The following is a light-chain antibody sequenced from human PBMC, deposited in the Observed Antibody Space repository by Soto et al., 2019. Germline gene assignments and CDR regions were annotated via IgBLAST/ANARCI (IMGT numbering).Light chain of an antibody. CDR1: QGISSY. Sequence: AIRMTQSPSSLSASTGDRVTITCRASQGISSYLAWYQQKPGKAPKLLIYAASTLQSGVPSRFSGSGSGTDFTLTISWLQSEDFATYYCQQYYSYALTCGGGTKVEIK. V-gene: IGKV1-8*01. CDR3: QQYYSYALT. J-gene: IGKJ4*01. CDR2: AAS.